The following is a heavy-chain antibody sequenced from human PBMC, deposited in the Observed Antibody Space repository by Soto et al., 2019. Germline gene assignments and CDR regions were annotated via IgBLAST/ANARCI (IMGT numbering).Heavy chain of an antibody. CDR1: GFTFSSYS. Sequence: GGSLRLSCAASGFTFSSYSMNWVRQAPGKGLEWVSYISSSSSTIYYADSVKGRFTISRDNAKNSLYLQMNSLRAEDTAVYYCARDHARDGMDVWGLGTTVTVSS. CDR3: ARDHARDGMDV. J-gene: IGHJ6*02. V-gene: IGHV3-48*04. D-gene: IGHD6-6*01. CDR2: ISSSSSTI.